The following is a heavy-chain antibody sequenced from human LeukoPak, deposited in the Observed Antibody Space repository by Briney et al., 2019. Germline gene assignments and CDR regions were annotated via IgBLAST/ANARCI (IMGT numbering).Heavy chain of an antibody. D-gene: IGHD1-26*01. V-gene: IGHV1-18*01. CDR1: GYTFINYG. J-gene: IGHJ4*02. CDR2: ISAYNGNT. Sequence: ASVKVSCKASGYTFINYGISWVRQAPGQGLEWMGWISAYNGNTNYAQKFQGRVTMTTDTSTNTAYMELRSLRSDDTAVFYCARVSGSYDYWGQGTLVTVSS. CDR3: ARVSGSYDY.